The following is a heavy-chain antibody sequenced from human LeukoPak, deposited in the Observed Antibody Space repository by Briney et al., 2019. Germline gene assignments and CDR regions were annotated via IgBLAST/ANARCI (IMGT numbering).Heavy chain of an antibody. J-gene: IGHJ3*02. Sequence: PSETLSLTCVVSGYSITSHYWSWIRQSPGKGLEWIGNIFAGGTTNYNPSLKSRVSISMDTSKNQFSLKMTSVTAADTAIYFCARGLWFGEQDGLGIWGPGTVVTVAS. CDR2: IFAGGTT. D-gene: IGHD3-10*01. CDR1: GYSITSHY. V-gene: IGHV4-59*11. CDR3: ARGLWFGEQDGLGI.